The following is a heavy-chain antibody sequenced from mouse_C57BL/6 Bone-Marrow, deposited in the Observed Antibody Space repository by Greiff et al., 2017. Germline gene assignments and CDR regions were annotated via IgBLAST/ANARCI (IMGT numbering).Heavy chain of an antibody. D-gene: IGHD2-9*01. CDR3: ARIPSYGYGDYAMDY. Sequence: QVQLQQPGAELVMPGASVKLSCKASGYTFTSYWMHWVKQRPGQGLEWIGEIDPSDSYTNYNQKFKGKSTLTVDKSSSTAYRQHSSRTSEDSAVYYCARIPSYGYGDYAMDYWGQGTSVTVSS. CDR2: IDPSDSYT. J-gene: IGHJ4*01. CDR1: GYTFTSYW. V-gene: IGHV1-69*01.